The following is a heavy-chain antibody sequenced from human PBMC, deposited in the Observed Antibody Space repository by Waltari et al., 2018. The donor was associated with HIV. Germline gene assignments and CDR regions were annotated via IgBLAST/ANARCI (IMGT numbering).Heavy chain of an antibody. J-gene: IGHJ4*02. V-gene: IGHV3-74*01. CDR3: ARASHYIEFSTFDGDYYFDL. D-gene: IGHD3-9*01. CDR2: INSDGSTR. Sequence: VQLVESGGGSIKTGGSLRLSCAGSGFSVRNHWMDWVRQGPGKGLVWVARINSDGSTRNYGDAVKGRFVISRDNSRNTVYLQLNSVKVEDTAVYFCARASHYIEFSTFDGDYYFDLWGRGTRVAVSS. CDR1: GFSVRNHW.